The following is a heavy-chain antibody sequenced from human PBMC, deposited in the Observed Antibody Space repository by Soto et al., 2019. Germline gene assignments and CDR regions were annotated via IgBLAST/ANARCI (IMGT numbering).Heavy chain of an antibody. J-gene: IGHJ4*02. CDR3: AKGRYGYY. CDR2: ISAHNGNT. Sequence: ASVKVSCKGSGYAYTTYGITWVRQAPGQGLEWMGWISAHNGNTNYAQKLQGRVTVTRDTSTSTGYMELRSLRSDDTAVYYCAKGRYGYYWGQGALVTVSS. V-gene: IGHV1-18*01. D-gene: IGHD1-1*01. CDR1: GYAYTTYG.